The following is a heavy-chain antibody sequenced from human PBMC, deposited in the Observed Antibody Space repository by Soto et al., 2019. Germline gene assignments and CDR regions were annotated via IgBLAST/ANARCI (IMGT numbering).Heavy chain of an antibody. CDR3: ARDERPDWYLNVRAVAAPGY. V-gene: IGHV4-30-2*01. CDR2: IYHSGST. D-gene: IGHD6-19*01. Sequence: SETLSLTCAVSGGSISSGGYSWSWIRQPPGKGLDWIGYIYHSGSTYYNPSLKSRVTISVDRSKNQFSLKLSSVTAADTAVYYCARDERPDWYLNVRAVAAPGYWGQGTLVTVSS. J-gene: IGHJ4*02. CDR1: GGSISSGGYS.